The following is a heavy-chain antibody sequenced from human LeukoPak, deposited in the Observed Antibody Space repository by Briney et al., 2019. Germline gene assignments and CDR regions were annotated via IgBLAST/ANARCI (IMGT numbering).Heavy chain of an antibody. CDR1: GFTVSNNY. CDR3: AKDVRAAGPNDTFDY. CDR2: ISGSGGST. V-gene: IGHV3-23*01. J-gene: IGHJ4*02. D-gene: IGHD6-13*01. Sequence: GGSLRLPCAASGFTVSNNYMSWVRQAPGKGLEWVSAISGSGGSTYYADSVKGRFTISRDNSKNTLYLQMNSLRAEDTAVYYCAKDVRAAGPNDTFDYWGQGTLVTVSS.